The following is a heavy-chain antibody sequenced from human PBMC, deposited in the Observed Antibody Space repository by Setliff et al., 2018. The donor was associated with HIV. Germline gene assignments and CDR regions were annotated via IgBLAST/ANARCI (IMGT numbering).Heavy chain of an antibody. J-gene: IGHJ4*02. CDR1: GGSISSSNW. Sequence: SETLSLTCAVSGGSISSSNWWSWVRQPPGKGLEWIGEIYHSGSTNYNPSLKSRVTISLDRSKTQFSLKLSSLTAADTAVYYCAAQDLDLVKYYYMDYWGPGALVTVSS. CDR2: IYHSGST. CDR3: AAQDLDLVKYYYMDY. V-gene: IGHV4-4*02. D-gene: IGHD2-21*01.